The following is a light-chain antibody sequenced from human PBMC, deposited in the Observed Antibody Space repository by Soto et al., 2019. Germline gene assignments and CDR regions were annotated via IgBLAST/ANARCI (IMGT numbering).Light chain of an antibody. CDR2: AAS. J-gene: IGKJ5*01. V-gene: IGKV1-39*01. CDR1: QSISSY. CDR3: QQSYSTPIT. Sequence: IPVTQSPSSLSASVADRVTLTCRASQSISSYLNWYQQKPGKAPKLLIYAASSLQSGVPSRFSGSGSGTDFTLTISSLQPEDFATYYCQQSYSTPITFGQGTRLEI.